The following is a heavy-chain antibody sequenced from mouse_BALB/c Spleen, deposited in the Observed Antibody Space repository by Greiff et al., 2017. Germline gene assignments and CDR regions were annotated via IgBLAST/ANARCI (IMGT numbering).Heavy chain of an antibody. CDR3: ARSHFDC. J-gene: IGHJ2*01. V-gene: IGHV7-3*02. CDR1: GFTFTDYY. Sequence: EVKLVESGGGLVQPGGSLRLSCATSGFTFTDYYMSWVRQPPGKALEWLGFIRNKANGYTTEYSASVKGRFTISSDNSQSILYLQMNTLRAEDSATYYCARSHFDCWGQGSALTVA. CDR2: IRNKANGYTT.